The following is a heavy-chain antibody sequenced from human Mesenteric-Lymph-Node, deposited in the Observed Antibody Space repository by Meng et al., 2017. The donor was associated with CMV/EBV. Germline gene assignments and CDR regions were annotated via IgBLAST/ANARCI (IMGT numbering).Heavy chain of an antibody. CDR1: GFTFSSYA. J-gene: IGHJ3*02. D-gene: IGHD1-1*01. V-gene: IGHV3-30*04. CDR3: ARDPGTYAFDI. Sequence: GESLKISCAASGFTFSSYAMHWVRQAPGKGLEWVAVISYDESSKHYADSVKGRFTISRDISKNTLYLQMNSLRVEDTAEYYCARDPGTYAFDIWGQGTMVTVSS. CDR2: ISYDESSK.